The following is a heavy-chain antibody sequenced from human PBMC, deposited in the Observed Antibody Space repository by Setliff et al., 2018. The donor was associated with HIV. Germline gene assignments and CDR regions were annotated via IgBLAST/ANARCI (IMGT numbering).Heavy chain of an antibody. CDR1: GGSMSSGSYS. D-gene: IGHD3-3*01. CDR2: VYVAGTV. CDR3: ARARTIGVSAVFFDP. V-gene: IGHV4-61*09. J-gene: IGHJ5*02. Sequence: SLTCSVSGGSMSSGSYSWTWLRQPAGKEPELIGHVYVAGTVIYNPSLASRLTISIVPSKNQFSLDLTSVTAADTGKYYCARARTIGVSAVFFDPWGQGIPVTV.